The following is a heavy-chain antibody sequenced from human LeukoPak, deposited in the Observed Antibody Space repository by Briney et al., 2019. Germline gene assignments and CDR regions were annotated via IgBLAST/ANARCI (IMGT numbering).Heavy chain of an antibody. CDR1: GYTFTSYD. CDR3: ARARVQGNGFDP. Sequence: GASVKVSCKASGYTFTSYDINWVRQATGQGLEWMGWMNPNSGNTGYAQKFQGRVTMTRNTSISTAYMELSSLRSEDTAVYYCARARVQGNGFDPWGQGTLVTVSS. J-gene: IGHJ5*02. D-gene: IGHD1-1*01. V-gene: IGHV1-8*01. CDR2: MNPNSGNT.